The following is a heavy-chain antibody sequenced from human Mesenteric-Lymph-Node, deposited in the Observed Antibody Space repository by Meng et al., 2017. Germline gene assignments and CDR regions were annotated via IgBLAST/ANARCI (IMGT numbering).Heavy chain of an antibody. CDR1: GYTFTSDG. D-gene: IGHD3-10*01. J-gene: IGHJ3*02. Sequence: ASVKVSCKASGYTFTSDGISWVRQAPGQGLEWMGWISAYNGNTNYAQKLQGRVTMTTDTSTSTAYMELRSLRSDDTAVYYCARVDYYGSGSYYSIKLDAFDIWGQGTMVTVSS. V-gene: IGHV1-18*01. CDR3: ARVDYYGSGSYYSIKLDAFDI. CDR2: ISAYNGNT.